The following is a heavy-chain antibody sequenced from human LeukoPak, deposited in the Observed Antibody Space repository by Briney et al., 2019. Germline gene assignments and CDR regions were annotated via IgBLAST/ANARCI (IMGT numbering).Heavy chain of an antibody. CDR1: GDTFTGYY. V-gene: IGHV1-2*07. CDR3: ARDLRYSSSWPSGWFDP. Sequence: GASVKVSCKASGDTFTGYYIHWVRQAPGQGFEWMGWINPKSGGTSYAHNFQGRVTMTRDTSISTAYMELSRLRYDDAAVYYCARDLRYSSSWPSGWFDPWGQGTQVTVSS. D-gene: IGHD2-2*01. CDR2: INPKSGGT. J-gene: IGHJ5*02.